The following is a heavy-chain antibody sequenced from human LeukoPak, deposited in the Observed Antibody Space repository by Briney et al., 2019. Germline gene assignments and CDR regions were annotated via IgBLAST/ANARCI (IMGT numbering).Heavy chain of an antibody. CDR1: GGSISSSSYY. V-gene: IGHV4-39*07. J-gene: IGHJ2*01. CDR2: IYYSGNT. D-gene: IGHD1-7*01. CDR3: ARVAGITGTNYWYFDL. Sequence: SETLSLTCTVSGGSISSSSYYWGWIRQPPGKGLEWIVSIYYSGNTYYNPSLESRVTISVDKSKNQFSLKLSSVTAADTAVYYCARVAGITGTNYWYFDLWGRGTLVTVSS.